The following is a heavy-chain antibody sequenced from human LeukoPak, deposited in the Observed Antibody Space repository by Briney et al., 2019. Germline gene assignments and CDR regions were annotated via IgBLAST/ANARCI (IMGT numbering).Heavy chain of an antibody. CDR1: GYSISSGYY. CDR3: ARVDSGSYGDFDY. J-gene: IGHJ4*02. Sequence: SETLSLTCTVSGYSISSGYYWGWIRQPPGKGLEWIGSIYHSGSTYYNPSLKSRVTISVDTSKNQFSLKLSSVTAADTAVYYCARVDSGSYGDFDYWGQGTLVTVSS. V-gene: IGHV4-38-2*02. D-gene: IGHD1-26*01. CDR2: IYHSGST.